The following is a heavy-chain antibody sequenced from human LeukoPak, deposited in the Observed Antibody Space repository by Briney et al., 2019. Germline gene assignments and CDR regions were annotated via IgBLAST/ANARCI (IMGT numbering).Heavy chain of an antibody. J-gene: IGHJ5*02. V-gene: IGHV3-21*01. CDR3: AREVNNWFDP. Sequence: PGGSLRLSCAASGFAFSSYSMNWVRQAPGKGLEWVSSISLSSSYIYYADSVKGRFTISGDNAKNSVYLQMNSLRAEDTAVYYCAREVNNWFDPWGQGTLVTVSS. CDR1: GFAFSSYS. CDR2: ISLSSSYI.